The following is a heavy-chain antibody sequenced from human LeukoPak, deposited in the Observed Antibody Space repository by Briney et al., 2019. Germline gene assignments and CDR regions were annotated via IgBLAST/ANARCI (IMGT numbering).Heavy chain of an antibody. CDR1: GHTFTNDE. J-gene: IGHJ4*02. CDR2: VNPSSGNT. D-gene: IGHD2-8*01. Sequence: ASVKVSCKAFGHTFTNDEIHWVRQATGQGLEWMGWVNPSSGNTGYAQKFQGRLTMTRNTSISTAYMDLSSLRSDDTAVYYCARRDCTTGACRFDDWGQGTRVSVSP. V-gene: IGHV1-8*01. CDR3: ARRDCTTGACRFDD.